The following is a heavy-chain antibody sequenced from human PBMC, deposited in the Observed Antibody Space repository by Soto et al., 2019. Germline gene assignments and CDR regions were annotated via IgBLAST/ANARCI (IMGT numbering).Heavy chain of an antibody. CDR3: ARRGIAAADYYYGMDV. CDR2: INPNSGGT. Sequence: ASVKVSCKASGYTFTGYYMHWVRQAPGQGLEWMGWINPNSGGTNYAQKFQGRVTITADESTSTAYMELSSLRSEDTAVYYCARRGIAAADYYYGMDVWGQGTTVTVSS. CDR1: GYTFTGYY. V-gene: IGHV1-2*02. J-gene: IGHJ6*02. D-gene: IGHD6-13*01.